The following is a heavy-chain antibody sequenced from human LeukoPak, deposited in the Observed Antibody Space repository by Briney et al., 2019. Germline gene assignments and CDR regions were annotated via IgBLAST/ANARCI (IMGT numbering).Heavy chain of an antibody. CDR3: AKKRPGDTLASFDY. D-gene: IGHD2-2*02. CDR2: ISSSSDYI. J-gene: IGHJ4*02. CDR1: GFTFSNSS. V-gene: IGHV3-21*04. Sequence: PGGSLRLSCAASGFTFSNSSMNWVRQAPGKGLEWVSSISSSSDYIYDADSVKGRFTISRDNSKNTLYLQMNSLTAEDTAVYYCAKKRPGDTLASFDYWGQGTLVTVSS.